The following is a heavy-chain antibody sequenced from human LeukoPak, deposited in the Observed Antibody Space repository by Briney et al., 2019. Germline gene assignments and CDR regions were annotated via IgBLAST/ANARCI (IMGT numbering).Heavy chain of an antibody. D-gene: IGHD4-23*01. V-gene: IGHV3-30*02. CDR1: GFTFGDYA. CDR2: IRYDGSDS. J-gene: IGHJ3*02. CDR3: ARDSDYGGSFDI. Sequence: GGSLRLSCSAFGFTFGDYAFHWVRQAPGKGLEWLAFIRYDGSDSYYADSVKGRFTISRDNSKKTLYLQMDSLRAEDTAVYYCARDSDYGGSFDIWGQGTMVTVSS.